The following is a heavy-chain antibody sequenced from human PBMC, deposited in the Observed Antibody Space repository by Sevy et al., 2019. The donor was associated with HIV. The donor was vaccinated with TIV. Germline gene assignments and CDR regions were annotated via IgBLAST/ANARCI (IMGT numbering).Heavy chain of an antibody. V-gene: IGHV4-39*01. CDR2: IYHSGSI. CDR1: GGSISTSTYY. J-gene: IGHJ4*02. Sequence: SETLSLTCTVSGGSISTSTYYWGWIRQPPGKGLEWIGSIYHSGSIYYNPSLKSRITISIDTSKNQFCLKLSSVTAADTAVYYCARQGTTWPLYFDYWGQGTLVTVSS. CDR3: ARQGTTWPLYFDY.